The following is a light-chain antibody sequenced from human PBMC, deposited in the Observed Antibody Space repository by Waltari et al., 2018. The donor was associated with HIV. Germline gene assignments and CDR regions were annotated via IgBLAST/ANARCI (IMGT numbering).Light chain of an antibody. Sequence: SYELTQPPSVSVSPGLTASVTCSGDKLGDKYVCLYPPKPAQSPVLFLYQDTKRPSGIPERFSGSNSGNTATMTISGTQAVDEAEYYCQAWDNSTAVFGGGTQLTVL. CDR3: QAWDNSTAV. V-gene: IGLV3-1*01. CDR1: KLGDKY. J-gene: IGLJ2*01. CDR2: QDT.